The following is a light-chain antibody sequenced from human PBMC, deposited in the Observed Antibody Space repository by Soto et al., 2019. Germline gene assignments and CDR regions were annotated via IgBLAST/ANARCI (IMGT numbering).Light chain of an antibody. Sequence: DIQLTQSPSFLSASVGDRVTITCRASQGISSYLAWYQQKPGKAPKLLIYAASTLQSGVPSRFSGSGSGTEFTLTISSLQPEDFATYYCQQLNNYPRTFGHGTEVEIK. CDR1: QGISSY. J-gene: IGKJ1*01. CDR2: AAS. CDR3: QQLNNYPRT. V-gene: IGKV1-9*01.